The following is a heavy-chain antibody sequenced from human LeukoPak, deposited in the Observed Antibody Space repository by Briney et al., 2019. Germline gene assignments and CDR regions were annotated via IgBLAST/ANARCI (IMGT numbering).Heavy chain of an antibody. Sequence: PSETLSLTCTVSGGSISSSSYYWGWIRQPPGKGLEWIGSIYYSGSTYYNPSLKSRVTISVDTSKNQFSLKLSSVTAADTAVYYCARHLRVGYCSGGSCSSIDYWGQGTLVTVSS. CDR3: ARHLRVGYCSGGSCSSIDY. D-gene: IGHD2-15*01. J-gene: IGHJ4*02. CDR1: GGSISSSSYY. CDR2: IYYSGST. V-gene: IGHV4-39*01.